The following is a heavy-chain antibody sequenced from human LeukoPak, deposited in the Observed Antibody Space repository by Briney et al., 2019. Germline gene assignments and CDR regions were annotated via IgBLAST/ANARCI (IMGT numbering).Heavy chain of an antibody. CDR1: GYTFTGYY. CDR3: ARSTLGFDWNYDGAPDY. CDR2: INPNSGGT. D-gene: IGHD1-7*01. V-gene: IGHV1-2*02. Sequence: EASVKVSCKASGYTFTGYYMHWVRQAPGQGLEWMGWINPNSGGTNYAQKFQGRVTMTRDTSISTAYMELSRLRSDDTAVYYCARSTLGFDWNYDGAPDYWGQGTLVTVSS. J-gene: IGHJ4*02.